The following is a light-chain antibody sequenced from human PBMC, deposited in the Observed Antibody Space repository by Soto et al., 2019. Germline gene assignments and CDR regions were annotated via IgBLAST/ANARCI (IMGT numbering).Light chain of an antibody. J-gene: IGKJ1*01. CDR1: ESVIKNY. Sequence: IVLTQYPGTLSLSPGERATLSCRACESVIKNYLAWYKQPPRQAPRLLIYGASSRATGIPDSLSGSASGTEFTLTISRMPPEDFGLYYCQQYGSSGTFGQGTKVDIK. CDR3: QQYGSSGT. CDR2: GAS. V-gene: IGKV3-20*01.